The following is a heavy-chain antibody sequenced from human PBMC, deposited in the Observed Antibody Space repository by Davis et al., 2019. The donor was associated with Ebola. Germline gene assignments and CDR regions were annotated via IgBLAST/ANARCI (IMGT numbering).Heavy chain of an antibody. V-gene: IGHV1-18*01. J-gene: IGHJ4*02. D-gene: IGHD6-19*01. CDR2: ISAYNGHT. Sequence: PSVKVSCKASGYTFNSHGISWVRQPPGQGLHWLAWISAYNGHTNYAQKFQGRLTLTTDTSRSTAYMELRSLTSDDTAEYFCARGRNGGWDFDYWGQGTLVTVSS. CDR1: GYTFNSHG. CDR3: ARGRNGGWDFDY.